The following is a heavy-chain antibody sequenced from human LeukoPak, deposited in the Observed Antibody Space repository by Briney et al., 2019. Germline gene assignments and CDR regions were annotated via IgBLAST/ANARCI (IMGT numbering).Heavy chain of an antibody. J-gene: IGHJ5*02. D-gene: IGHD6-19*01. CDR2: IYYSGST. V-gene: IGHV4-59*08. CDR1: GGSISSYY. Sequence: SETLSLTCTASGGSISSYYWSWIRQPPGKGLEWIGYIYYSGSTNYNPSLKSRVTISVDTSKNQFSLKLSSVTAADTAVYYCARLQWRFDPWGQGTLVTVSS. CDR3: ARLQWRFDP.